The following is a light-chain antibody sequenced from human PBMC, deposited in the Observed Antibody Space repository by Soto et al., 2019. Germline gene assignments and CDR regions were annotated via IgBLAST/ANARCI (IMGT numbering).Light chain of an antibody. CDR2: KAS. CDR3: QQYKNYSGP. Sequence: DIQMTQSPSTLSASVGDRVTITCRASQSITSWLAWYQQKPGKAPKLLIYKASSLESGVPSRFSGSGSGTAFTLTISSMQPADFGTYYCQQYKNYSGPFGEGTKLEIK. CDR1: QSITSW. J-gene: IGKJ2*01. V-gene: IGKV1-5*03.